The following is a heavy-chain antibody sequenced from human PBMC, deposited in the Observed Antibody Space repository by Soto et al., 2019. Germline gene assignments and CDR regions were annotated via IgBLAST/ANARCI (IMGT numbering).Heavy chain of an antibody. Sequence: QLHLQESGPGLVKPSETLSLSCIVSGGSISRSPYSWAWLRQPPGQGLEWIGTIFYSGNIYYSASLQSRVSISVVTSKEQFSLKVRSVTAADTAVYYCARHAAARRADVVAFQVWGQGTPVTVSS. CDR2: IFYSGNI. CDR3: ARHAAARRADVVAFQV. V-gene: IGHV4-39*01. CDR1: GGSISRSPYS. J-gene: IGHJ3*01. D-gene: IGHD5-18*01.